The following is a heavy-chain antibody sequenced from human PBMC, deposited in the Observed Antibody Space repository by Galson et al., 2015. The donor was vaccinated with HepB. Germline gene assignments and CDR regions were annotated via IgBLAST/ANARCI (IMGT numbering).Heavy chain of an antibody. J-gene: IGHJ1*01. V-gene: IGHV3-74*01. D-gene: IGHD6-13*01. CDR2: INSDGSST. Sequence: SLRLSCAASGFTFSSYWMHWVRQAPGEGLVWVSRINSDGSSTSYADSVKGRFTISRDNAKKSLYLQMNSLRVEDTATYYCASHTGSWFLEHFQHWGQGTLVTVSS. CDR3: ASHTGSWFLEHFQH. CDR1: GFTFSSYW.